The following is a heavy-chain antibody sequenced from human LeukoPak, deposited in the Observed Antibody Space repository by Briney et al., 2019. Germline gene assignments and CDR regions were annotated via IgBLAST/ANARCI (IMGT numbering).Heavy chain of an antibody. CDR3: ARVQVVLYYFDY. CDR1: GGSISSGGYY. J-gene: IGHJ4*02. D-gene: IGHD6-13*01. V-gene: IGHV4-31*03. CDR2: IYYSGST. Sequence: PSETLSLTCTVSGGSISSGGYYWSWIRQHPGKGLEWIGYIYYSGSTYYNPSLKSRATISVDTSKNQFSLKLSSVTAADTAVYYCARVQVVLYYFDYWGQGTLVTVSS.